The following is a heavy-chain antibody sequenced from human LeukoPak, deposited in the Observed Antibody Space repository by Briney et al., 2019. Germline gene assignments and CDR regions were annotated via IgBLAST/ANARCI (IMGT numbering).Heavy chain of an antibody. V-gene: IGHV3-11*01. Sequence: GGSLRHSCAASGFTFSDYYMSWIRQAPGKGLEWVSYISSSGSTIYYADSVKGRFTISRDNSKNTLYLQMNSLRAEDTAVYYCARATHSSGFDYWGQGTLVTVSS. CDR1: GFTFSDYY. CDR3: ARATHSSGFDY. J-gene: IGHJ4*02. CDR2: ISSSGSTI. D-gene: IGHD6-19*01.